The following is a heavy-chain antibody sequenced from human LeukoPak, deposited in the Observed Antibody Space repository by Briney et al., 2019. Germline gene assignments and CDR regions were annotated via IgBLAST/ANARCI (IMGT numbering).Heavy chain of an antibody. CDR1: GGTFSSYA. V-gene: IGHV1-18*01. CDR2: ISAYNGNT. J-gene: IGHJ3*02. CDR3: ARDFTPKDMDAFDI. Sequence: ASVKVSCKASGGTFSSYAISWVRQAPGQGLEWMGWISAYNGNTNYAQKLQGRVTMTTDTSTSTAYMELRSLRSDDTAVYYCARDFTPKDMDAFDIWGQGTMVTVSS. D-gene: IGHD2-15*01.